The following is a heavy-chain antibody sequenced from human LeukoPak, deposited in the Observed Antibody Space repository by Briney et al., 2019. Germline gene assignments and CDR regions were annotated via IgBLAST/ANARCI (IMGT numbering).Heavy chain of an antibody. CDR1: GFTFSSYG. CDR2: IWYDGSNK. D-gene: IGHD3-10*01. J-gene: IGHJ4*02. CDR3: ARTYYGSGSYYTFFDY. V-gene: IGHV3-33*01. Sequence: GRSLRLSCAASGFTFSSYGMHWVRQAPGKGLEWVAVIWYDGSNKYYADSVKGRFTISRDNSKSTLYLQMNSLRAEDTAVYYCARTYYGSGSYYTFFDYWGQGTLVTVSS.